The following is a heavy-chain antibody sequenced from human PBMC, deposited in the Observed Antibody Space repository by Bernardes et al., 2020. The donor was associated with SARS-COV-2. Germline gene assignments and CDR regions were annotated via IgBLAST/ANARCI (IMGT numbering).Heavy chain of an antibody. V-gene: IGHV1-69*13. CDR3: ARSMWGTAIRTYYYGMDV. Sequence: VKVSCKASGGTFSSYAISWVRQAPGQGLEWMGGIIPIFGTANYAQKFQGRVTITADESTSTAYMELSSLRSEDTAVYYCARSMWGTAIRTYYYGMDVWGQGTTVTVSS. CDR1: GGTFSSYA. CDR2: IIPIFGTA. D-gene: IGHD3-16*01. J-gene: IGHJ6*02.